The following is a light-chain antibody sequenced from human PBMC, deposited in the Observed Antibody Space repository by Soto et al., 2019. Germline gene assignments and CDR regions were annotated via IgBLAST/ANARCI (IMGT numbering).Light chain of an antibody. CDR1: QGSSTY. CDR2: AAS. Sequence: DIQMTQSPSSLSASVGDRVTITCRASQGSSTYLAWYQQKPGKVPKLLIYAASTLQSGVPSRFSGSGSGTDFTLTISSLQPEDVATYYCQKYNSAPLTFGGGTKVDIK. J-gene: IGKJ4*01. V-gene: IGKV1-27*01. CDR3: QKYNSAPLT.